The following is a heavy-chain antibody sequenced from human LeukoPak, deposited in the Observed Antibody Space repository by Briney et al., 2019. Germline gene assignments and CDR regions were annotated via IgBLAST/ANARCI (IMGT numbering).Heavy chain of an antibody. CDR2: ISYDGSNK. CDR3: AKLENSGSPPAFDY. CDR1: GFTFSSYG. D-gene: IGHD1-26*01. V-gene: IGHV3-30*18. Sequence: GGSLRLSCAASGFTFSSYGMHWVRQAPGKGLEWVAVISYDGSNKYYADSVKGRFTISRDNSKNTLYLQMNSLRAEDTAVYYWAKLENSGSPPAFDYWGQGTLVNGSS. J-gene: IGHJ4*02.